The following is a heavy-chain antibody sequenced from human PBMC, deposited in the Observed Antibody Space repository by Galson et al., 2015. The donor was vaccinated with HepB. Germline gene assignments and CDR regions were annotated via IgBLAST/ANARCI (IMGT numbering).Heavy chain of an antibody. Sequence: SLRLSCAASGFTFSSYWMHWVRQAPGKGLVWVSRINSDGSSTSYADSVKGRFTISRDNAKNTLYQQMNSLRAEDTAVYYCARAEVPDYGDYWGQGTLVTVSS. CDR2: INSDGSST. D-gene: IGHD2-2*01. V-gene: IGHV3-74*01. J-gene: IGHJ4*02. CDR3: ARAEVPDYGDY. CDR1: GFTFSSYW.